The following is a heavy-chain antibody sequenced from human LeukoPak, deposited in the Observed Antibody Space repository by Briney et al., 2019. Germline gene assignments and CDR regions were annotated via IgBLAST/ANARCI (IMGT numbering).Heavy chain of an antibody. J-gene: IGHJ2*01. CDR2: IYHSGST. D-gene: IGHD4-11*01. CDR1: GGSVSSGGYS. CDR3: ARDGMTTVTPFDL. V-gene: IGHV4-30-2*01. Sequence: PSETLSLTCAVSGGSVSSGGYSWSWIRQPPGKGLEWIGYIYHSGSTYYNPSLKSRVTISVDRSKNQFSLKLSSVTAADTAVYYCARDGMTTVTPFDLWGRGTLVTVSS.